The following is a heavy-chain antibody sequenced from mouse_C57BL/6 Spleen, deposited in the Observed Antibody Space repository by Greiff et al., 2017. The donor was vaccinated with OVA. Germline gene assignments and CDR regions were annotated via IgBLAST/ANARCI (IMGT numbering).Heavy chain of an antibody. CDR2: IYPETGGT. J-gene: IGHJ3*01. CDR3: TKLGYYGTAY. Sequence: QVHVKQSGAELVRPGASVTLSCKASGYTFTDYEMHWVKQTPVHGLEWIGAIYPETGGTAYNQKFKGKATLTADKSSSTAYMELRSLTSEDSAVYYCTKLGYYGTAYWGQGTLVTVSA. V-gene: IGHV1-15*01. D-gene: IGHD1-1*01. CDR1: GYTFTDYE.